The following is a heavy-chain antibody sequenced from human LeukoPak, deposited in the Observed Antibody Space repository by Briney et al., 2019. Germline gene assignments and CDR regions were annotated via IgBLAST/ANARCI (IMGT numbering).Heavy chain of an antibody. J-gene: IGHJ3*02. CDR3: ARDLRDAIVVVTAIPSDAFDI. Sequence: GGSLRLSCAASGFTFSSYGMHWVRQAPGKGLEWVAVIWYDGSNKYYADSVKGRFTISRDNAKNTLYLQMNSLRADDTAVYYCARDLRDAIVVVTAIPSDAFDIWGQGTMVTVSS. D-gene: IGHD2-21*02. CDR1: GFTFSSYG. CDR2: IWYDGSNK. V-gene: IGHV3-33*01.